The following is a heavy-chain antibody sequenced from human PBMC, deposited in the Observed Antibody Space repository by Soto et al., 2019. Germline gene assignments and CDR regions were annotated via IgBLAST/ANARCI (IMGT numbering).Heavy chain of an antibody. J-gene: IGHJ6*02. CDR1: GFTFSSYW. V-gene: IGHV3-74*01. CDR3: ARDYDFDYMDV. D-gene: IGHD3-3*01. CDR2: INSDGSST. Sequence: GGSLRLSCAASGFTFSSYWMHWVRQAPGKGLVWVSRINSDGSSTSYADSVKGRFTISRDNAKNTLYPQMNSLRAEDTAVYYCARDYDFDYMDVWGQGTTVTVSS.